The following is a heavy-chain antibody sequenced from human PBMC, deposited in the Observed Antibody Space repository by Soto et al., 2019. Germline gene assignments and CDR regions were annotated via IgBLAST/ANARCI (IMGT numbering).Heavy chain of an antibody. Sequence: RRLSFAASGFTFDEYAMHWVRQPPGKGLEWVSLISWDGSNRYYADSVQGRFTISRDNSKYSLYLEMNSLRPEDTALYYCAKDISRGPTKNYDFWSGPDYWGQGTLVTVSS. J-gene: IGHJ4*02. CDR3: AKDISRGPTKNYDFWSGPDY. V-gene: IGHV3-43D*04. D-gene: IGHD3-3*01. CDR1: GFTFDEYA. CDR2: ISWDGSNR.